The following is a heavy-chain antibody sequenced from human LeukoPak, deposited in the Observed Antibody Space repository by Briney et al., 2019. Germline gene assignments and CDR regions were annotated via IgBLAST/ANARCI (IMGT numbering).Heavy chain of an antibody. V-gene: IGHV4-39*01. J-gene: IGHJ4*02. CDR1: GGSISSTSHY. Sequence: SETLSLTCTVSGGSISSTSHYWGRIRQPPGKGLEWIGSIYYSGSTYYNPSLKSRVTISVDTSKNQFSLRLSSVTAADMAVYFCARLGYSVSWTDCWGQGTLVTVSS. CDR3: ARLGYSVSWTDC. D-gene: IGHD6-13*01. CDR2: IYYSGST.